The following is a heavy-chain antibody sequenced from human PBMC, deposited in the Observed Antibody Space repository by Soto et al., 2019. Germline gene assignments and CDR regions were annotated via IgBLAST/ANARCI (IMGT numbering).Heavy chain of an antibody. CDR2: MFYSGLT. CDR1: GYSVTSSDYY. V-gene: IGHV4-39*01. D-gene: IGHD2-15*01. Sequence: SETLSLTCSVSGYSVTSSDYYWAWIRQPPGKGLEWIGSMFYSGLTYYNPSLKSRVTLSVDTSKSQFSVRLNSVTAADTAVYYCAPLSVSLSGPYGIHVWGQGTTVTVSS. J-gene: IGHJ6*02. CDR3: APLSVSLSGPYGIHV.